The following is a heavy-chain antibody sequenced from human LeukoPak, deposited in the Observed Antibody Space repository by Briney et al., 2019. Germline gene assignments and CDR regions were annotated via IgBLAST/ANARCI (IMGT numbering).Heavy chain of an antibody. CDR3: ARETIAVAGTAADY. V-gene: IGHV4-59*12. CDR2: INYSGTT. J-gene: IGHJ4*02. Sequence: NASETLSLTCTVSGGSIGSYYWSWIRQPPGKGLEWIGYINYSGTTNYNPSLKGRVSISVDTSKNQFSLKLSSVTAADTAVYYCARETIAVAGTAADYWGQGTLVTVSS. CDR1: GGSIGSYY. D-gene: IGHD6-19*01.